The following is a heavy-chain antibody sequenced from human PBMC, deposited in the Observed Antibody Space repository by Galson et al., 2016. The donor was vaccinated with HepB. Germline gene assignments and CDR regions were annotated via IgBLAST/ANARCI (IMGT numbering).Heavy chain of an antibody. CDR1: GGSISTFGYY. Sequence: LSLTCAVSGGSISTFGYYWSWIRQHPGKGLEWIGDIYYSGKTYYNPSLKRRVLISTDTSKNQYTLKVSSVTAADTAVYYCARERSPVLRYFDRPRGGMDVWGQGTTVTVS. V-gene: IGHV4-31*11. CDR3: ARERSPVLRYFDRPRGGMDV. CDR2: IYYSGKT. D-gene: IGHD3-9*01. J-gene: IGHJ6*02.